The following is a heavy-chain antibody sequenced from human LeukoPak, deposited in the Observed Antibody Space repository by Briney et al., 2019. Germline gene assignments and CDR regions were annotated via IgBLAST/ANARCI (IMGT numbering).Heavy chain of an antibody. J-gene: IGHJ4*02. CDR3: AKDLYRGEDTAMVTFDY. CDR1: GFTFDDYA. V-gene: IGHV3-9*03. Sequence: GGSLRLSCAASGFTFDDYAMHWVRQAPGKGLEWVSSISWNSGTIGYADSVKGRFTVSRDNAKNSLYLQMNSLRAEDMALYYCAKDLYRGEDTAMVTFDYWGQGTLVTVSS. D-gene: IGHD5-18*01. CDR2: ISWNSGTI.